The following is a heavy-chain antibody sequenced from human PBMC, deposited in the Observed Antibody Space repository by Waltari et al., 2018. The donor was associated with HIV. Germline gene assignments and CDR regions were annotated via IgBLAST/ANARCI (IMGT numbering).Heavy chain of an antibody. CDR2: IWYDGSNK. Sequence: QVQLVESGGGVVQPGRSLRLPCAASGFTFSSYGMHWFRQAPGKGLEWVAVIWYDGSNKYYADSVKGRFTISRDNSKKTLYLQMNSLRAEDTAVYYCARDAIAVAGTYYYYGMDVWGQGTTVTVSS. CDR3: ARDAIAVAGTYYYYGMDV. CDR1: GFTFSSYG. V-gene: IGHV3-33*01. D-gene: IGHD6-19*01. J-gene: IGHJ6*02.